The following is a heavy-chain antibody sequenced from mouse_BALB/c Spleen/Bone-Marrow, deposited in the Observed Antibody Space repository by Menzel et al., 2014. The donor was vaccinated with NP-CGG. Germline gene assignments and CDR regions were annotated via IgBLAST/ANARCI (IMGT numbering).Heavy chain of an antibody. CDR2: ISTYSGNT. CDR1: GYTFTDYA. Sequence: VNLVESGPELVRPGVSVKISCKGSGYTFTDYAMHWVKQSHAKSLEWIGVISTYSGNTNYNQKFKGKATMTVDKSSSTAYMELARSTSEDSAIYYCARSGYGYDWFAYWGQGTLVTVSA. CDR3: ARSGYGYDWFAY. V-gene: IGHV1-67*01. D-gene: IGHD2-2*01. J-gene: IGHJ3*01.